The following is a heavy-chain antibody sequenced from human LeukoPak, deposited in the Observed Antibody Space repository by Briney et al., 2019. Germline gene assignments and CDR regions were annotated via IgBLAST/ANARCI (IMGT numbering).Heavy chain of an antibody. Sequence: GGSLRLSCAASGFTFSDYYMNWIRQAPGKGLEWVSYISSSSSTIYYADSVKGRFTISRDNAKNSLYLQMNSLRAEDTAVYYCATQDVGWLQQYWGQGTLVTVSS. CDR1: GFTFSDYY. D-gene: IGHD5-24*01. J-gene: IGHJ4*02. CDR3: ATQDVGWLQQY. V-gene: IGHV3-48*01. CDR2: ISSSSSTI.